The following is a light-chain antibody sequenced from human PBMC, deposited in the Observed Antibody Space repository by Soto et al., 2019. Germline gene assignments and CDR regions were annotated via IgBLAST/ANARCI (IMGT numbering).Light chain of an antibody. CDR1: SSAFGGYNY. CDR3: SSYAGSNNFEVV. V-gene: IGLV2-8*01. J-gene: IGLJ2*01. CDR2: EVS. Sequence: QSALTQPPSASGSPGQSVTISCTGTSSAFGGYNYVSWYPQHPGKAPKLMIFEVSKRPSGVPDRFSGSKSGNTASLTVSWLQAEDEADYYCSSYAGSNNFEVVFGGGTKLTVL.